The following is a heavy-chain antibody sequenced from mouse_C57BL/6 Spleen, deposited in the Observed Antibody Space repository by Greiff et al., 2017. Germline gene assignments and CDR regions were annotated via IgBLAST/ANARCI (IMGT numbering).Heavy chain of an antibody. D-gene: IGHD1-1*02. V-gene: IGHV1-9*01. CDR1: GYTFTGYW. CDR2: ILPGSGST. J-gene: IGHJ3*02. Sequence: VQLQQSGAELMKPGASVKLSCKATGYTFTGYWIAWVKRRPGHGLEWIEAILPGSGSTNYNEKFKGQATFTADTSSNTAYMQLSRLTTEDSAIYYCAREPGVALFEVWGQGNLVTVSA. CDR3: AREPGVALFEV.